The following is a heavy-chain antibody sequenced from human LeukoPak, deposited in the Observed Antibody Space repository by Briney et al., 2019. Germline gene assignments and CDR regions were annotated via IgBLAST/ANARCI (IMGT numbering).Heavy chain of an antibody. Sequence: SETLSLTCTVSGASINNYFWSWIRQPPGRGLEWIAYIYSSGYTNYNPSLKSRVTISVDTSKNQFSLKLSSVPAADTAVYYCARGGYCSGGSCYSFDYWGQGTLVTVSS. V-gene: IGHV4-59*01. J-gene: IGHJ4*02. CDR3: ARGGYCSGGSCYSFDY. CDR1: GASINNYF. D-gene: IGHD2-15*01. CDR2: IYSSGYT.